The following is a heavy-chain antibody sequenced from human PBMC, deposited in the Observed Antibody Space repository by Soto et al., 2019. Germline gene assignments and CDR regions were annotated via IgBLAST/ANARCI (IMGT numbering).Heavy chain of an antibody. CDR1: GGSISSYY. D-gene: IGHD4-17*01. CDR2: IYYSGST. J-gene: IGHJ4*02. Sequence: PSETLSLTCTVSGGSISSYYWSWIRQPPGKGLEWIGCIYYSGSTNYNPSLKSRVTISVDTSKNQFSLKLSSVTAADTAVYYCARLCYGDYTWDYWGQGTLVTVSS. CDR3: ARLCYGDYTWDY. V-gene: IGHV4-59*01.